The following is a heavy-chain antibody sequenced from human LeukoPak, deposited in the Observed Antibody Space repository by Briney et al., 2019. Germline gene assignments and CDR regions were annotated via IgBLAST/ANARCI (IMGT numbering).Heavy chain of an antibody. Sequence: PGGSLRLSCAASGFTFSSYAMHWVRQAPGKGLEYVSAISSNGGSTYYANSVKGRFTISRDNSKNTLYPQMGSLRAEDMAVYYCATVRSIAAADYYFDYWGQGTLVTVSS. J-gene: IGHJ4*02. CDR3: ATVRSIAAADYYFDY. CDR1: GFTFSSYA. V-gene: IGHV3-64*01. D-gene: IGHD6-13*01. CDR2: ISSNGGST.